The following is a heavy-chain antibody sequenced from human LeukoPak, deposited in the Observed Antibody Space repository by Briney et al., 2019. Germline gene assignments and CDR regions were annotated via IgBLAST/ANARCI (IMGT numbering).Heavy chain of an antibody. V-gene: IGHV4-30-2*01. CDR2: IYHSGST. CDR1: GGSISSGGYY. D-gene: IGHD6-19*01. Sequence: SETLSLTCTVSGGSISSGGYYWSWIRQPPGKGLEWIGYIYHSGSTYYNPSLKSRVTISVDRSKNQFSLKLSSVTAADTAVYYCARGFRAYSSGPSLCRYWGQGTLVTVSS. CDR3: ARGFRAYSSGPSLCRY. J-gene: IGHJ4*02.